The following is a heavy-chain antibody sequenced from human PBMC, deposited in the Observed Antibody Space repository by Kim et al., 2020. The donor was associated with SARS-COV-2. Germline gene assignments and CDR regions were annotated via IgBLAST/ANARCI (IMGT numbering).Heavy chain of an antibody. CDR2: ITAGGGAS. D-gene: IGHD4-4*01. CDR1: GFTFSNYA. Sequence: GGSLRLSCAASGFTFSNYAMSWVRQAPGEGLEWVSSITAGGGASYSADSVKGRFTISSDNYKTTLNLQMNSLRVEATAVYYCAKGRVALQFVYCGQGTLV. CDR3: AKGRVALQFVY. V-gene: IGHV3-23*01. J-gene: IGHJ4*02.